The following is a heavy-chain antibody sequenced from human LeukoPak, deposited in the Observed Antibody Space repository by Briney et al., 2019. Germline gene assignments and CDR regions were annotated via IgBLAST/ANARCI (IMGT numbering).Heavy chain of an antibody. CDR3: ARGLWIQLWVRQALYFDY. J-gene: IGHJ4*02. Sequence: SETLSLTCTFSGGSISSSAYYWGWIRQPPGKGLEWIWEINHSGSTNYNPSLKSRVTISVDTSKNQFTLKLSSVTDADTAVYYCARGLWIQLWVRQALYFDYWGQGTLVTVSS. CDR1: GGSISSSAYY. CDR2: INHSGST. D-gene: IGHD5-18*01. V-gene: IGHV4-39*06.